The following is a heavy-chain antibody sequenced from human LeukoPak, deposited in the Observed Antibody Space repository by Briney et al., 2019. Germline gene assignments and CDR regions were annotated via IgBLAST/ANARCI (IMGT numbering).Heavy chain of an antibody. J-gene: IGHJ4*02. D-gene: IGHD6-19*01. Sequence: SETLSLTCTVSGGSISSGGYYWSWIRQPPGKGLEWIGYSDHSGSTYYNPSLKSRVTISVDRSKNQFSLNLSSVTAADTAVYYCARGGITVAVNYWGQGTLVTVSS. CDR1: GGSISSGGYY. CDR3: ARGGITVAVNY. CDR2: SDHSGST. V-gene: IGHV4-30-2*01.